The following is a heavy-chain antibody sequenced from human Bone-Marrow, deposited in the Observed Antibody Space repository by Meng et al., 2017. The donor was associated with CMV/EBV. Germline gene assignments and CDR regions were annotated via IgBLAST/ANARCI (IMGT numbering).Heavy chain of an antibody. CDR1: GASVRSGTDY. J-gene: IGHJ4*02. V-gene: IGHV4-61*01. Sequence: SETLSLTCTVSGASVRSGTDYWSWIRQPPGKGLEWIGYISYSGTTNYNPSLKSRVTITGDTSRNQFSLRLRSVTAADTAIYYCVRDRAGRYDYWGQRTLVTVSS. CDR3: VRDRAGRYDY. D-gene: IGHD1-26*01. CDR2: ISYSGTT.